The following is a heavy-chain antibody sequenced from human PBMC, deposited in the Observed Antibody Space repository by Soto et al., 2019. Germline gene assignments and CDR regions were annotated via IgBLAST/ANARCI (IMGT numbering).Heavy chain of an antibody. J-gene: IGHJ5*02. CDR1: GFTFSSYG. Sequence: GGSLRLSCAASGFTFSSYGMHWVRQAPGKGLEWVAVISYDGSNKYYADSVKGRFTISRDNSKNTLYLQMNSLRAEDTAVYYCAKDLEQQLENNWFGPWGQGTLVTVSS. D-gene: IGHD6-13*01. CDR2: ISYDGSNK. CDR3: AKDLEQQLENNWFGP. V-gene: IGHV3-30*18.